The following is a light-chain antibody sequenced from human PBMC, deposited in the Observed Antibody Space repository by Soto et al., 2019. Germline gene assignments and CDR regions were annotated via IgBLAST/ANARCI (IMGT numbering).Light chain of an antibody. Sequence: QSALTQPASVSGSPGXSXXXSCTGTSSDVGGYNYVSWYQQHPGKAPKLMIYEVSNRPSGVSNRFSGSKSGNTASLTISGLQAEDEADYYCSSYTSSSTLGVFGTGTKLTVL. CDR2: EVS. CDR3: SSYTSSSTLGV. V-gene: IGLV2-14*01. J-gene: IGLJ1*01. CDR1: SSDVGGYNY.